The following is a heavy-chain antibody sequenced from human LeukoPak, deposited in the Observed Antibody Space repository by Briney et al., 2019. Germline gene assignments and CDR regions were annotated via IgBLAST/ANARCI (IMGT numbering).Heavy chain of an antibody. CDR2: INSDGSTT. CDR3: ATTVYYHTSASHRDH. J-gene: IGHJ4*02. Sequence: GGSLRLSCAASGYTFSSYWLHWVRQAPGQGLVWVSGINSDGSTTNYADPVKGRFTISRDNAKNTVYLQMNSLRAEDTAVYYCATTVYYHTSASHRDHWGQGTLVTVSS. CDR1: GYTFSSYW. D-gene: IGHD3-22*01. V-gene: IGHV3-74*01.